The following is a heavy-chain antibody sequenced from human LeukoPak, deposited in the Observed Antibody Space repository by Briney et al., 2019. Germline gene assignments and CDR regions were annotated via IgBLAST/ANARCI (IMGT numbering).Heavy chain of an antibody. CDR2: IYPGDSDT. CDR3: ARSIKGFYYYYYMDV. CDR1: GYSFTTYW. Sequence: GESLKISCKGSGYSFTTYWIGWVRQMPGKGLEWMGIIYPGDSDTRYSPSFQGQVTISADKSISTAYLQWSSLKASDTAMYYCARSIKGFYYYYYMDVWGKGTTVTVSS. V-gene: IGHV5-51*01. J-gene: IGHJ6*03.